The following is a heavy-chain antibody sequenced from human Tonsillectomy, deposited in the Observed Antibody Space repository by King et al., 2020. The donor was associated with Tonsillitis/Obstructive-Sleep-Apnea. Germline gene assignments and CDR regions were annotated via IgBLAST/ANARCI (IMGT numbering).Heavy chain of an antibody. D-gene: IGHD3-10*01. CDR3: AKAPVWFGELSPNWFDP. Sequence: VQSGGSLRLSCAASGFTFSSYAMSWVRQAPGKGLEWVSAISNSGRSTDYADSVKGRFTISRDNSKNTLYLQMNSLRAEDTAVYYCAKAPVWFGELSPNWFDPWGQGTLVTVSS. V-gene: IGHV3-23*01. CDR2: ISNSGRST. CDR1: GFTFSSYA. J-gene: IGHJ5*02.